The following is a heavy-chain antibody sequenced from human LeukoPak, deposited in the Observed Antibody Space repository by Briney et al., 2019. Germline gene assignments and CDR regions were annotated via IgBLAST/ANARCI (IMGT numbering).Heavy chain of an antibody. CDR1: GYTFTSCG. D-gene: IGHD2-15*01. Sequence: ASVKVSCKASGYTFTSCGISWVRQAPGQGLEWMGWISAYNGNTNYAQKLQGRVTMTTDTSTSTAYMELRSLRSDDTAVYYCALDIVVVVAATRQRDYYFDYWGQGTLVTVSS. CDR3: ALDIVVVVAATRQRDYYFDY. J-gene: IGHJ4*02. CDR2: ISAYNGNT. V-gene: IGHV1-18*01.